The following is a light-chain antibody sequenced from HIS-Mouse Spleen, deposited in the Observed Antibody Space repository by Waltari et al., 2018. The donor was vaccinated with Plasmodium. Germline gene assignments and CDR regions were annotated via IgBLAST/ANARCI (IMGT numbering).Light chain of an antibody. CDR3: CSYAGSYTWV. CDR2: DVS. V-gene: IGLV2-11*01. CDR1: SSDVGGYNY. Sequence: QSALTQPRSVSGSPGQSVTLPCTGTSSDVGGYNYISWYQQHPGKAPKLMSYDVSKRPSGVPDRFSGSKSGNTASLTISGLQAEDEADYYCCSYAGSYTWVFGGGTKLTVL. J-gene: IGLJ3*02.